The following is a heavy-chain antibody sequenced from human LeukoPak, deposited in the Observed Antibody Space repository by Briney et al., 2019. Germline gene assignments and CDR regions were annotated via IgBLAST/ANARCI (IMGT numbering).Heavy chain of an antibody. CDR1: GFTFFRFG. Sequence: GGSLRLSCAASGFTFFRFGMNWVRQSPGKGLEWVSAISGSGGSTYYADSVKGRFTISRDNSKNTLYLQMNSLRAEDTAVYYCAKEKLAVAVEWFDPWGQGTLVTVSS. V-gene: IGHV3-23*01. CDR3: AKEKLAVAVEWFDP. J-gene: IGHJ5*02. D-gene: IGHD6-19*01. CDR2: ISGSGGST.